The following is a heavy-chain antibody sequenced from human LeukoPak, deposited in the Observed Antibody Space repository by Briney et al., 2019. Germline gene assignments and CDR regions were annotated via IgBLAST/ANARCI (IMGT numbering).Heavy chain of an antibody. CDR1: GYTFTTYG. Sequence: ASVKVSCKASGYTFTTYGLSWVRQAPGQGLEWMGWISAYNGNTNYAQKLQGRVTMTTDTSTSTAYMELRSLRSDDTAVYYCARDRDRGWFDPWGQGTLVTVSS. V-gene: IGHV1-18*01. J-gene: IGHJ5*02. D-gene: IGHD3-10*01. CDR2: ISAYNGNT. CDR3: ARDRDRGWFDP.